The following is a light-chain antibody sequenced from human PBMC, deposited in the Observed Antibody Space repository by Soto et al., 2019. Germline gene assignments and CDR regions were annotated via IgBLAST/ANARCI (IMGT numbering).Light chain of an antibody. Sequence: IQMTQSPSTLSASVGDRVTITCRASQSISSWLAWYQQKPGKAPKLLIYDASSLKSGVPSRFSGSGSGTEFTLTISSLQPDDFATYYGQQYNSFAGTFGQGTKV. CDR3: QQYNSFAGT. CDR2: DAS. J-gene: IGKJ1*01. V-gene: IGKV1-5*01. CDR1: QSISSW.